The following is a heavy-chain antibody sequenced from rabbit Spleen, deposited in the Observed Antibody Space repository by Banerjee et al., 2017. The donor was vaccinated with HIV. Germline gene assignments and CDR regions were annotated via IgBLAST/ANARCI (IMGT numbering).Heavy chain of an antibody. Sequence: QEQLVESGGGLVQPEGSLTLTCTASGFSFSSSYYMYWVRQAPGKGLEWIACIYAGNSDNTVYANWAKGRFTISKTSSTTVTLQMTSLTAADTATYFCARGAANDPYYYFNLWGQGTLVTVS. CDR3: ARGAANDPYYYFNL. V-gene: IGHV1S45*01. CDR2: IYAGNSDNT. J-gene: IGHJ4*01. D-gene: IGHD1-1*01. CDR1: GFSFSSSYY.